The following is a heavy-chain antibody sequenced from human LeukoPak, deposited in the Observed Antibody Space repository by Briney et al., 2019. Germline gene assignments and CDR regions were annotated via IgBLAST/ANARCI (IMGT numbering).Heavy chain of an antibody. V-gene: IGHV1-18*01. J-gene: IGHJ6*03. CDR2: ISAYNGNT. CDR3: ARDDKVTVRVYMDV. Sequence: GASVKVSCKASGYTFTSYGISWVRQAPGQGLEWMGWISAYNGNTNYAQKLQGRVTMTTDTSTSTAYMELRSLRSDDTAVYYCARDDKVTVRVYMDVWGKGTTVTVSS. CDR1: GYTFTSYG. D-gene: IGHD2-8*02.